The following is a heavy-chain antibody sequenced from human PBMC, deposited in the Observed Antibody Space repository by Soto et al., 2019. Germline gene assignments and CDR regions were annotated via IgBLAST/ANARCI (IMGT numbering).Heavy chain of an antibody. V-gene: IGHV1-8*02. D-gene: IGHD2-15*01. CDR2: MNPNSGNT. CDR1: GYTFISYG. CDR3: AREKYGGYFEY. Sequence: ASVKVSCKASGYTFISYGISWVRQAPGQGLEWMGWMNPNSGNTGYAQKFQGRVTMTRNTSISTAYMELSSLRSEDTAVYYCAREKYGGYFEYWGQGTLVTVSS. J-gene: IGHJ4*02.